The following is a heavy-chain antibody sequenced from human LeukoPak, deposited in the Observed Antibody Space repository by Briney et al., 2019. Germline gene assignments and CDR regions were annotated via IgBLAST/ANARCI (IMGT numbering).Heavy chain of an antibody. D-gene: IGHD3-3*01. Sequence: PGGSLRLSCAASGFNFANYAMHWVRQAPGKGLDWVALISYDGSFQSYADSVKGRFTISRDSSTNTVSLQMNSLRDEDTAMYYCAREIRGYYAAYWGQGILVTVSS. V-gene: IGHV3-30*04. CDR2: ISYDGSFQ. J-gene: IGHJ4*02. CDR3: AREIRGYYAAY. CDR1: GFNFANYA.